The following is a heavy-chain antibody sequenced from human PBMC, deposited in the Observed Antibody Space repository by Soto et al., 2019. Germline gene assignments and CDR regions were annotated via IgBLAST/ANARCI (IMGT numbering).Heavy chain of an antibody. V-gene: IGHV4-31*03. CDR3: ARVKAMTTVTHDAFDI. CDR1: GGSISSGGYY. CDR2: IYYSGST. J-gene: IGHJ3*02. D-gene: IGHD4-17*01. Sequence: TLSLTCTVSGGSISSGGYYWSWIRQHPGRGLEWIGYIYYSGSTYYNPSLKSRVTISVDTSKNQFSLKLSSVTAADTAVYYCARVKAMTTVTHDAFDIWGQGTMVTVSS.